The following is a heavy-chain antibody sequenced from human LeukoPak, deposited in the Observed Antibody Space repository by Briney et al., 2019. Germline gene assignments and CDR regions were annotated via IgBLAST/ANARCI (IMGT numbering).Heavy chain of an antibody. CDR1: GFTFSSYA. V-gene: IGHV3-23*01. CDR3: LRGDRRDY. Sequence: PGGSLRLSCAASGFTFSSYAMSWVRQAPGKGLEWVSAISGSGDCTYYADSVKGRFTISRDNSKKTLYLQLNSLRVEDTAVYYCLRGDRRDYWGQGTLVTVSS. J-gene: IGHJ4*02. CDR2: ISGSGDCT.